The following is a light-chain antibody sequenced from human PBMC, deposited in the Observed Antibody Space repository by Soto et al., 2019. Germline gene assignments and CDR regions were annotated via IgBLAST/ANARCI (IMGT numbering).Light chain of an antibody. V-gene: IGKV1-39*01. J-gene: IGKJ1*01. Sequence: DIQMTQSPSSLSASVGDRVTITCRASQSISSYLNWYQQKPGKAPKLLIYAASSLQSGVPSRFSGSGSGTDFTLTISSLQPEDFATNYCQQSYSTPHTFGQGYKVEIK. CDR3: QQSYSTPHT. CDR1: QSISSY. CDR2: AAS.